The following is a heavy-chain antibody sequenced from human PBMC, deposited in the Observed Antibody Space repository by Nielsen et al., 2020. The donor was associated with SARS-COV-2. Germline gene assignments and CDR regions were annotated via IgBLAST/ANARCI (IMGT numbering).Heavy chain of an antibody. J-gene: IGHJ3*01. CDR2: IYFSGST. Sequence: SETLSLTCTVSGGSISGYYWNWIRQPPGKGLGWSGYIYFSGSTTYNPSLKSRVTISVDTSKSHFSLKLNSVTAADTADYYCARGKRGVAFDVWGQGSMVTVSS. CDR1: GGSISGYY. V-gene: IGHV4-59*01. CDR3: ARGKRGVAFDV. D-gene: IGHD3-10*01.